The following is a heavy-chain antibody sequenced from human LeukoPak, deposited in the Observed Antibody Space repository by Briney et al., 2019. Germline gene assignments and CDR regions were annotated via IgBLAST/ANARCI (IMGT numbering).Heavy chain of an antibody. CDR2: IKQDGSEK. Sequence: GGSLRLSCAASGFTFSSYWMSWVRQAPGKGLEWVANIKQDGSEKYYVDSVKGRFTISGDNAKNSLYLQMNSLRAEDTAVYYCARPDFYGSESYVDEYFQHWGQGTLVTVSS. V-gene: IGHV3-7*01. J-gene: IGHJ1*01. D-gene: IGHD3-10*01. CDR1: GFTFSSYW. CDR3: ARPDFYGSESYVDEYFQH.